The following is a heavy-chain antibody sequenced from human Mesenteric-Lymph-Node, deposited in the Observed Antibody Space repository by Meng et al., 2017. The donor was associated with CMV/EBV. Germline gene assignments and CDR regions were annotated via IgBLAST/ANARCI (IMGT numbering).Heavy chain of an antibody. CDR1: GFTFDDYA. J-gene: IGHJ3*02. CDR3: ARPPGRAWSYGGNSEGAFDI. Sequence: GGSLRLSCAASGFTFDDYAMHWIRQAPGKGLEWVSSISSSSSYIYYADSVKGRFTISRDNAKNSLYLQMNSLRAENTAVYYCARPPGRAWSYGGNSEGAFDIWGQGTMVTVSS. D-gene: IGHD4-23*01. CDR2: ISSSSSYI. V-gene: IGHV3-21*01.